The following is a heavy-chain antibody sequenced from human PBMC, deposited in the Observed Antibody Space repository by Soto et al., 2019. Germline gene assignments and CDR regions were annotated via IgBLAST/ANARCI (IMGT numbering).Heavy chain of an antibody. J-gene: IGHJ1*01. Sequence: SETLSLTCTVSGGSISSDDYYWSWIRQAPGRGLEWIGYIHSSGSIYYNPSLKSRATTSIDTAGNQFSLKVSSVTVADTAVYYCARDLDGLHDDTSGPFPRPGWGQGTLVTVS. V-gene: IGHV4-30-4*01. D-gene: IGHD3-22*01. CDR3: ARDLDGLHDDTSGPFPRPG. CDR1: GGSISSDDYY. CDR2: IHSSGSI.